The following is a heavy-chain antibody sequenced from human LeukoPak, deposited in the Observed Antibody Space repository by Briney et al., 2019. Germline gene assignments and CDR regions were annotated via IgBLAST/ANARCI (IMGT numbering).Heavy chain of an antibody. CDR2: IYPGDSDT. CDR1: GYSFPSYW. V-gene: IGHV5-51*01. Sequence: GESLQISCKGSGYSFPSYWIAWVRQMPGKGLEWMGIIYPGDSDTRYSPSFQGQVTISADKSTSTAYLQWSSLKASDTAIYYCARLPKNWFDPWGQGTLVTVSS. CDR3: ARLPKNWFDP. J-gene: IGHJ5*02.